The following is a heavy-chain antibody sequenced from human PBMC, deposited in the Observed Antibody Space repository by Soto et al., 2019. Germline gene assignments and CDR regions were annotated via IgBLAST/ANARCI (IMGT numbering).Heavy chain of an antibody. CDR3: ARGYYDSSGYYYRY. V-gene: IGHV1-18*01. CDR2: ISAYNGNT. D-gene: IGHD3-22*01. Sequence: ASVKVSCKASGYTFTSYSITWVRQAPGQGLEWMGRISAYNGNTNYAQKLQDRVTMTTDTSTSTAYMELRSLRSDDTAVYYCARGYYDSSGYYYRYWGQGTLVTVS. J-gene: IGHJ4*02. CDR1: GYTFTSYS.